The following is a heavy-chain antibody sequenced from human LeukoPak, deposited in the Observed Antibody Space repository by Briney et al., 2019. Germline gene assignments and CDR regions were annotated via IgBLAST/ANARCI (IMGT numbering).Heavy chain of an antibody. CDR3: IRDFRSADL. J-gene: IGHJ5*02. CDR2: ISCDGSNK. CDR1: GFTFSSYG. V-gene: IGHV3-30*03. Sequence: GGSLRLSCAASGFTFSSYGMHWVRQAPGKGLEWVAVISCDGSNKYYADSVKGRFTISRDNSKNTLYLEMNSLSVEDTATYYCIRDFRSADLWGQGTLVTVTS.